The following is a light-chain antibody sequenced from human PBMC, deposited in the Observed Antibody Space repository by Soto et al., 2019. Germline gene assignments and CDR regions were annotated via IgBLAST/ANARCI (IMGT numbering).Light chain of an antibody. J-gene: IGKJ5*01. V-gene: IGKV3-20*01. CDR1: QSVSSSF. Sequence: EIVLTQSPGTLSLSPGERVTLSCRASQSVSSSFLACYQQKPGQAPRLLIYGASSRATGLPNRFSGSGSGTEFTLTISRLEPEDFAVYYCQQYDSSLFTFGQGTRLEIK. CDR2: GAS. CDR3: QQYDSSLFT.